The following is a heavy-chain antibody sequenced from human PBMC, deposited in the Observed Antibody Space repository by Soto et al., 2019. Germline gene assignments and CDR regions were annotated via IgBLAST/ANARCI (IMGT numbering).Heavy chain of an antibody. CDR1: GYIFIDYY. CDR2: INPSSGGT. V-gene: IGHV1-2*02. Sequence: ASVKVSCKASGYIFIDYYINWVRQAPGQGLEWMGWINPSSGGTKYAEQFQGRVTTTTDTSITTAYMELSGLRSDDTAVYYCVRPYCGTNSFHDWFDPWGQGXPVTVYS. CDR3: VRPYCGTNSFHDWFDP. J-gene: IGHJ5*02. D-gene: IGHD2-21*01.